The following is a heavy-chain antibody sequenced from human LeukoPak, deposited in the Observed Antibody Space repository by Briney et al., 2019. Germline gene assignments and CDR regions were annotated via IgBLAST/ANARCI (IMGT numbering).Heavy chain of an antibody. Sequence: ASVKVSCKASGYTFTSYAISWVRQAPGQGLEWIGGIIPIFGTANYAQKFQGRVTITADESTSTAYMELSSLRSEDTAVYYCARVGDPVRYCSGGSCYSRFDYWGQGTLVTVSS. CDR2: IIPIFGTA. V-gene: IGHV1-69*13. J-gene: IGHJ4*02. CDR1: GYTFTSYA. D-gene: IGHD2-15*01. CDR3: ARVGDPVRYCSGGSCYSRFDY.